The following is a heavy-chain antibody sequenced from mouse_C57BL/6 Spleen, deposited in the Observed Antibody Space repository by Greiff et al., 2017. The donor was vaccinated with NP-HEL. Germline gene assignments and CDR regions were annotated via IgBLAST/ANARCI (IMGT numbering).Heavy chain of an antibody. D-gene: IGHD2-4*01. J-gene: IGHJ3*01. V-gene: IGHV8-12*01. CDR1: GFSLSTSGMG. Sequence: QVTLKVCGPGILQSSQTLSLTCSFSGFSLSTSGMGVSWIRQPSGKGLEWLAHIYWDDDKRYNPSLKSRLTISKDTSRNQVFLKITSVDTADTATYYCARPYDYDEGRFAYWGQGTLVTVSA. CDR2: IYWDDDK. CDR3: ARPYDYDEGRFAY.